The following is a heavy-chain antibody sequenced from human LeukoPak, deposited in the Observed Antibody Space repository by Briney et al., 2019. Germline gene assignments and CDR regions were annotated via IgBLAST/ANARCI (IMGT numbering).Heavy chain of an antibody. V-gene: IGHV1-2*06. CDR2: INPNSGGT. Sequence: ASVKVSCKASGGTFSSYAIRWVRQAPGQGLEWMGRINPNSGGTNYAQKFKGRVTITRDTSISTAYMELSRLRSDDTAVYYCARVTGYSYGDWGQGNLVSVSS. CDR1: GGTFSSYA. J-gene: IGHJ4*02. CDR3: ARVTGYSYGD. D-gene: IGHD5-18*01.